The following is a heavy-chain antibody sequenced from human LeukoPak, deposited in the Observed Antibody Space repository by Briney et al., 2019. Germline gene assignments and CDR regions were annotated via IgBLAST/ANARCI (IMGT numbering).Heavy chain of an antibody. J-gene: IGHJ5*02. CDR3: ARGDYYDSSSYYPNWFDP. D-gene: IGHD3-22*01. Sequence: PSETLSLTCAVYGGSFSGYYWSWIRQPPGRGLEWIGEINHSGSTSYNPSLKSRVTISVDTSKKQFSLKLTSVTAADTAVYYCARGDYYDSSSYYPNWFDPWGQGTLVTVSS. CDR2: INHSGST. V-gene: IGHV4-34*01. CDR1: GGSFSGYY.